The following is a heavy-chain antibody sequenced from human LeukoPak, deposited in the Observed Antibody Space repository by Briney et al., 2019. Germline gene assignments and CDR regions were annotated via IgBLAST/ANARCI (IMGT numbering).Heavy chain of an antibody. V-gene: IGHV3-23*01. J-gene: IGHJ4*02. Sequence: GGSLRLSCATSEFTFSSYAMNWVRQAPGKGLQWVSSITGSGGSTYYADSVKGRFTISRDNFKNTLYLQMNSLRAEDTAVYYCVKTFFGFSYGKIDYWGQGALVTVSS. CDR1: EFTFSSYA. CDR2: ITGSGGST. CDR3: VKTFFGFSYGKIDY. D-gene: IGHD5-18*01.